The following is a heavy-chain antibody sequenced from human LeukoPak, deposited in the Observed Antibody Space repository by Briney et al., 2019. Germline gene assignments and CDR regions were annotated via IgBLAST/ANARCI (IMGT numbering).Heavy chain of an antibody. CDR2: IYYSGST. CDR1: GGSIFSYY. CDR3: ARTTRIAVAGTDAFDI. J-gene: IGHJ3*02. D-gene: IGHD6-19*01. V-gene: IGHV4-59*01. Sequence: PSETLSLTCTVSGGSIFSYYWSWIRQPPGKGLEWMGYIYYSGSTNYNPSLKSRVTISVDTSKNQFSLRVSSVTAADTAVYYCARTTRIAVAGTDAFDIWGQGTMVTVSS.